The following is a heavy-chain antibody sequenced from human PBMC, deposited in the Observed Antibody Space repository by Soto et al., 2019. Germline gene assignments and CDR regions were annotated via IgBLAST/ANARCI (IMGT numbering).Heavy chain of an antibody. CDR1: GGSISSGDYY. J-gene: IGHJ6*02. V-gene: IGHV4-30-4*01. D-gene: IGHD6-13*01. CDR2: IYYSGST. Sequence: PSETLSLTCTVSGGSISSGDYYWSWIRQPPGKGLEWIGYIYYSGSTYYNPSLKSRVTISVDTSKNQFSLKLSSVTAADTAVYYCARLRAAGLSQIIAAAGSRYYYYYGMDVWGQGTTVTVS. CDR3: ARLRAAGLSQIIAAAGSRYYYYYGMDV.